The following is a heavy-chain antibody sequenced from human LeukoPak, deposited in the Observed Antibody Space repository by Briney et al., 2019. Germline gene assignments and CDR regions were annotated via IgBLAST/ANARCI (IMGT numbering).Heavy chain of an antibody. CDR3: ARGGPRERRAGSNPFDY. D-gene: IGHD5-24*01. J-gene: IGHJ4*02. Sequence: PGGSLRLSCAASGFTFSSYEMNWVRQAPGEGLEWLSYISSSGVTMYYADSVKGPFIISRDNAKKSLYLQMNSLRADDTAVYYCARGGPRERRAGSNPFDYWGQGTLVTVSS. CDR2: ISSSGVTM. V-gene: IGHV3-48*03. CDR1: GFTFSSYE.